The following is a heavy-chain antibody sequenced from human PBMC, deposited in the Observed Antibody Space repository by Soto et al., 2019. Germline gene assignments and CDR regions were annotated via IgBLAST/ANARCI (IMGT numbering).Heavy chain of an antibody. CDR3: AKGANYNSGSFDY. Sequence: EVQLLESGGGLVQPGGSLRLSCAASGFSFSSYAMNWVRQAPGKGLEWVSIVSGSGGSTYYADSVKGRFTISRDNSKDTLYLQMNSLRAEDTAVYYCAKGANYNSGSFDYWCQGSLVTVSS. D-gene: IGHD3-10*01. V-gene: IGHV3-23*01. CDR2: VSGSGGST. J-gene: IGHJ4*02. CDR1: GFSFSSYA.